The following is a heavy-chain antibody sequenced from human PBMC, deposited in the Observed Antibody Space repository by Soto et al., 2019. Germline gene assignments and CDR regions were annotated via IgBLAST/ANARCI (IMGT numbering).Heavy chain of an antibody. D-gene: IGHD5-18*01. Sequence: ASVKVSCKASGYTFTSYYMHWVRQAPGQGLEWMGIINPSGGSTSYAQKFQGRVTMTRDTSTSTVYMELSSLRSEDTAVYYCARDSQDSYGFNQGQRSYYYYYMDVPGKGTTVTVPS. CDR3: ARDSQDSYGFNQGQRSYYYYYMDV. V-gene: IGHV1-46*03. CDR2: INPSGGST. J-gene: IGHJ6*03. CDR1: GYTFTSYY.